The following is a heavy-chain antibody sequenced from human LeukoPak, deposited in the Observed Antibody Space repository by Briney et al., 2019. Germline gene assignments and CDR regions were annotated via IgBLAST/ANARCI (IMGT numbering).Heavy chain of an antibody. D-gene: IGHD3-22*01. J-gene: IGHJ4*02. V-gene: IGHV1-2*02. CDR2: INSKSGGT. CDR3: ARGYDSSGYYMLSY. Sequence: ASVKVSCKASGYTFIGYYVHWVRQAPGQGLEWMGWINSKSGGTNYAQKFQGRVAMTRDTSISTAYMELSRLRSDDTAVYYCARGYDSSGYYMLSYWGQGTLVTVSS. CDR1: GYTFIGYY.